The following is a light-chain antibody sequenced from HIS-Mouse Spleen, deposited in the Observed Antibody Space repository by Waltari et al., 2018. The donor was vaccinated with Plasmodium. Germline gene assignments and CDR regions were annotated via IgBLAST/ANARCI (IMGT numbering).Light chain of an antibody. CDR1: QRVSSSY. CDR3: QQYGSSPYT. V-gene: IGKV3-20*01. J-gene: IGKJ2*01. Sequence: EIVLTQSPGTLSLSPGERATLSCRASQRVSSSYLAWYQQKPGQAPRLLIYGASSRATGIPDRFSGSGSGTDFTLTISRLEPEDFAGYYCQQYGSSPYTFGQGTKLEIK. CDR2: GAS.